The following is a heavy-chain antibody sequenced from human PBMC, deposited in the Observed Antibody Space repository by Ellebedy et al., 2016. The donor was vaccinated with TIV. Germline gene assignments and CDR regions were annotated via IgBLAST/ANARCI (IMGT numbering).Heavy chain of an antibody. D-gene: IGHD3-22*01. V-gene: IGHV5-51*01. CDR2: IYPTDSDT. J-gene: IGHJ4*02. CDR1: GYTFTNYW. CDR3: TRQNFYYGSSGYYFFDY. Sequence: GESLKISCKASGYTFTNYWIGWVRQMPGKGLEWMGIIYPTDSDTRYSPSFQGQVTISADKSISTAYLQWSSLKASDTAMYYCTRQNFYYGSSGYYFFDYWGQGTLVTVSS.